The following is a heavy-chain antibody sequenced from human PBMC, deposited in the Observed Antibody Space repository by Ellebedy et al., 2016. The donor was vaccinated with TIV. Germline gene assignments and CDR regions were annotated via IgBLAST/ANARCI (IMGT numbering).Heavy chain of an antibody. CDR1: GDSISSGDYH. V-gene: IGHV4-30-4*01. CDR2: IYHSGSI. D-gene: IGHD2-2*01. CDR3: VRGCSVSCYYYWALDV. Sequence: SETLSLTCTVSGDSISSGDYHWSWIRQPPGKGLEWIGYIYHSGSIDYNPSLKSRVTILAATSKNQFSLRLSSVTAIDSGVYYCVRGCSVSCYYYWALDVWGQGTTVTVSS. J-gene: IGHJ6*02.